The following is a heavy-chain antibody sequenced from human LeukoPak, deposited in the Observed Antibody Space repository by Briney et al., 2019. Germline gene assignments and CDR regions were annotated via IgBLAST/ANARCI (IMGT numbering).Heavy chain of an antibody. Sequence: AVKVSCKASGGTFSSYAISWVRQAPGQGLEWMGGIIPIFGTANYAQKFQGRVTITADESTSTAYMELSSLRSEDTAVYYCARVSYGDYVGWFDYWGQGTLVTVSS. CDR2: IIPIFGTA. J-gene: IGHJ4*02. CDR3: ARVSYGDYVGWFDY. CDR1: GGTFSSYA. D-gene: IGHD4-17*01. V-gene: IGHV1-69*13.